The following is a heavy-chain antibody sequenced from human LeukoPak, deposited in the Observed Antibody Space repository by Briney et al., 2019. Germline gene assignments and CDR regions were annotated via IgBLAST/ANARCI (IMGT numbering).Heavy chain of an antibody. V-gene: IGHV3-30*04. CDR1: GFTFSSYA. CDR2: ISYDGRNN. D-gene: IGHD4/OR15-4a*01. CDR3: VRSTGKFYYGADV. J-gene: IGHJ6*02. Sequence: GGSLRLSCAASGFTFSSYAMYWVRQAPGEGLEWVAAISYDGRNNYYAGSVKGRLTIARDNSKNTLYLQMSSLRAEDTAVYYCVRSTGKFYYGADVWGQGTTVTVSS.